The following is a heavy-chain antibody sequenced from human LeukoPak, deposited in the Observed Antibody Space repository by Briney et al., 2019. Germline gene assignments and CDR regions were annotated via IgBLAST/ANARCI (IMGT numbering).Heavy chain of an antibody. J-gene: IGHJ4*02. CDR2: IVPIRGTA. CDR3: ARVPQGSSWPYYFDY. CDR1: GGTFSTYA. Sequence: ASVKVSCKASGGTFSTYAISWVRQAPGQGLEWVGRIVPIRGTANYAQNFKGRVTMTEDRSTTTAYMELSSLRSEDTAVYYCARVPQGSSWPYYFDYWGEGTLVTVSS. V-gene: IGHV1-69*04. D-gene: IGHD6-13*01.